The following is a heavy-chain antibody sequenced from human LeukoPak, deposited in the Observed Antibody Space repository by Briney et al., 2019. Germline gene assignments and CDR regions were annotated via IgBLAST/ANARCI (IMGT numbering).Heavy chain of an antibody. D-gene: IGHD1-26*01. Sequence: GGLMRLSWAAACFHFECYGLRGVRQAPSKGLGGVAFIRYDGSNKCYADSVKGRFTISRDNSKNTLYLQMNSLRAEDTAVYYCAKDRVGATLYFDFWGQGTLLTVSS. J-gene: IGHJ4*02. CDR1: CFHFECYG. V-gene: IGHV3-30*02. CDR2: IRYDGSNK. CDR3: AKDRVGATLYFDF.